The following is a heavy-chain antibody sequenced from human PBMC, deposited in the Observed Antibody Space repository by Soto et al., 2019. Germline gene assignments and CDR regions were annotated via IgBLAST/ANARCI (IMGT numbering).Heavy chain of an antibody. Sequence: GGSLRLSCAASGFTFSSYAMSWVRQAPGKGLEWVSAISGSGGSTYYADSVKGRFTISRDNSKNTLYLQMNSLRAEDTAVYYCAKEPMITFGGVIVRYFDYWGQGTLVTVSS. J-gene: IGHJ4*02. CDR3: AKEPMITFGGVIVRYFDY. D-gene: IGHD3-16*02. V-gene: IGHV3-23*01. CDR1: GFTFSSYA. CDR2: ISGSGGST.